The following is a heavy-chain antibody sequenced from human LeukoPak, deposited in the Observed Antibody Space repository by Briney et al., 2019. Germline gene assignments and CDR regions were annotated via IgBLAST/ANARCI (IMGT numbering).Heavy chain of an antibody. CDR1: GGSISSYY. D-gene: IGHD3-3*01. V-gene: IGHV4-59*01. J-gene: IGHJ6*03. Sequence: SETLSLTCTVSGGSISSYYWSWIRQPPGKGLEWIGYIYYSGSTNYNPSHKSRVTISVDTSKNQFSLKLSSVTAADTAVYYCARVDYDFWSGYSHYYYYMDVWGKGTTVTVSS. CDR3: ARVDYDFWSGYSHYYYYMDV. CDR2: IYYSGST.